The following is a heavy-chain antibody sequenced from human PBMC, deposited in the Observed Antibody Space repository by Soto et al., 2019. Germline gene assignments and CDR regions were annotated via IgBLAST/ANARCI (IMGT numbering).Heavy chain of an antibody. J-gene: IGHJ3*01. CDR1: GFRFWTYS. Sequence: EVKLLESGGGLVQPGESLRLSCAASGFRFWTYSMSWVRQAPGRGLEGVSGISGDGSATSYADSLKGRFTVSRDNSKDTLFLQMNTLRVEDTAVYYCAKTRLYDNNDYHRDGFDVWGPGTAVTVS. CDR2: ISGDGSAT. D-gene: IGHD5-12*01. V-gene: IGHV3-23*01. CDR3: AKTRLYDNNDYHRDGFDV.